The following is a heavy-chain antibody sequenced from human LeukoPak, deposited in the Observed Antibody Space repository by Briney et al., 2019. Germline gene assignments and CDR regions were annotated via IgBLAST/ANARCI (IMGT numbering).Heavy chain of an antibody. CDR3: AKDFDLSHPLYYFDY. J-gene: IGHJ4*02. CDR2: ISYDGSNK. CDR1: GFTFSSYG. Sequence: GGSLRLSCAASGFTFSSYGMHWVRQAPGKGLEWVAVISYDGSNKYYADSVKGRFTISRDNSKNTLYLQMNSLRAEDTAVYYCAKDFDLSHPLYYFDYWGQGTLVTVSS. D-gene: IGHD3-9*01. V-gene: IGHV3-30*18.